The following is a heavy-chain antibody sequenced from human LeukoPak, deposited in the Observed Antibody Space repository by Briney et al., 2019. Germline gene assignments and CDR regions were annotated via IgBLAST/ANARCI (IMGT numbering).Heavy chain of an antibody. V-gene: IGHV4-61*02. Sequence: PSETLSLTCTVSGGSISSGSYYWSWLRQPAGKGLEWLGRIYTSGNTNYNPSLKSRVTISADTSKNQFSLKLSSVTAADTAVYYCARGIAVAAARYWFDPWGQGNLVTVSS. CDR2: IYTSGNT. CDR3: ARGIAVAAARYWFDP. J-gene: IGHJ5*02. D-gene: IGHD6-19*01. CDR1: GGSISSGSYY.